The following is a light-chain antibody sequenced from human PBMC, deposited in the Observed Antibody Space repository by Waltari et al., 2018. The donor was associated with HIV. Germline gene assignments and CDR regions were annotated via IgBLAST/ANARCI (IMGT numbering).Light chain of an antibody. J-gene: IGKJ1*01. Sequence: DIQMTQSPSSLSASVGDRVTITCRASQSINTYLNWYQQKPGKAPKLLIYAASSLQSGAPSRFTGSGSGTDFTLTISSLQPEDFATYSCQQSYNTPRTFGQGTKVEIK. CDR3: QQSYNTPRT. V-gene: IGKV1-39*01. CDR1: QSINTY. CDR2: AAS.